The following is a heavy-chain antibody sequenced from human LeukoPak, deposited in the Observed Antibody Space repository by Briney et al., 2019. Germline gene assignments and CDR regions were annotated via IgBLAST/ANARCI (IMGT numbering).Heavy chain of an antibody. CDR1: CGSISSYY. CDR3: ARDPRGTGDFDY. V-gene: IGHV4-59*01. Sequence: SETLSLTCTLSCGSISSYYWSWIRQPPGKGLEWIGYIYYSGSTNYNPSLKSRVTISVDTSKNQFSLKLSSVTAADTAVYYCARDPRGTGDFDYWGQGTLVTVSS. CDR2: IYYSGST. D-gene: IGHD3/OR15-3a*01. J-gene: IGHJ4*02.